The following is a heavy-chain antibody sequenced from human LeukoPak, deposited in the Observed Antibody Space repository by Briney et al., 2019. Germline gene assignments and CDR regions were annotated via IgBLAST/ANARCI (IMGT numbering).Heavy chain of an antibody. CDR1: GYTFTGYY. Sequence: ASVKVSCKASGYTFTGYYMHWVRQAPGQGLEWMGWINPNSGGTNYAQKFQGRVNMTRDTSISTAYMELSRLRSDDTAVYYCARGGTMIVVDFDYWGQGTLVTVSS. CDR2: INPNSGGT. D-gene: IGHD3-22*01. V-gene: IGHV1-2*02. CDR3: ARGGTMIVVDFDY. J-gene: IGHJ4*02.